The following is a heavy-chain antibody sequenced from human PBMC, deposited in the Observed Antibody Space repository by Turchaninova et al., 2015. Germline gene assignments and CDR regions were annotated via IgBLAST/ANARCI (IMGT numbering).Heavy chain of an antibody. CDR1: GGSFSGYY. CDR2: INHSGST. V-gene: IGHV4-34*01. CDR3: AREGYSSGWYYFDY. D-gene: IGHD6-19*01. Sequence: QVQLQQWGAGLLKPSETLSLTCAVYGGSFSGYYWSWIRQPPGKGLEWIGEINHSGSTNYNPSLKRGVTISVETSKNQFSLKLGSGTASDTAVYYCAREGYSSGWYYFDYWGQGTLVTVSS. J-gene: IGHJ4*02.